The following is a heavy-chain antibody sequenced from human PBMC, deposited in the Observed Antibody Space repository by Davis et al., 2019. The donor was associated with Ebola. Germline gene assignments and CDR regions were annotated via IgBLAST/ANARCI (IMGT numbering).Heavy chain of an antibody. J-gene: IGHJ3*02. D-gene: IGHD1-14*01. V-gene: IGHV4-39*01. Sequence: PSETLSLTCTVSGGSISSSSYYWGWIRQPPGKGLEWIGSIYYSGSTYYNPSLKSRVTISVDTSKNQFSLKLSSVTAADTAVYYCARPGRNDAFDIWGQGTMVTVSS. CDR1: GGSISSSSYY. CDR2: IYYSGST. CDR3: ARPGRNDAFDI.